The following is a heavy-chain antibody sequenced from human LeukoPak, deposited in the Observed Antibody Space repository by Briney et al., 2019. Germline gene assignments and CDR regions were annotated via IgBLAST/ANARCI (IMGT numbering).Heavy chain of an antibody. CDR3: ALTTYFYDSSGRIDY. CDR1: GFSLSTSGVC. Sequence: SGPTLVNPTQTLTLTCTFSGFSLSTSGVCVSWIRQPPGKALEWLALIDWDDDKYYSTSLKTRLTSSKDTSKNQVVLTLTNMDPVDTATYYCALTTYFYDSSGRIDYWGQGTLVTVSP. J-gene: IGHJ4*02. V-gene: IGHV2-70*01. D-gene: IGHD3-22*01. CDR2: IDWDDDK.